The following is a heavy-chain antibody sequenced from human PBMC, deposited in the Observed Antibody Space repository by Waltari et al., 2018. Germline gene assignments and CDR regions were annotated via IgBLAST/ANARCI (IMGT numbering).Heavy chain of an antibody. Sequence: QVQLVESGGGVVQPGRSLRLSCAASGFTFSSYGMHWVRQAPGKGVEWVAVISDDGSNKYYADSVKGRFTISRDNSKNTLYLQMNSLRAEDTAVYYCAKAEKGYSSFDYWGQGTLVTVSS. J-gene: IGHJ4*02. D-gene: IGHD6-13*01. CDR3: AKAEKGYSSFDY. V-gene: IGHV3-30*18. CDR1: GFTFSSYG. CDR2: ISDDGSNK.